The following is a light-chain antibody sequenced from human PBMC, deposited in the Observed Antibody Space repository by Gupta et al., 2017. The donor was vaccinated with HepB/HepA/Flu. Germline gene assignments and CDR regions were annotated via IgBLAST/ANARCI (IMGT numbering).Light chain of an antibody. CDR3: MQALQTPLT. Sequence: EIVMTQSPLSLPVTPGEPASISCRSSQSLLHSNGYNYLDWYLQKPRQSPQLLIYLGSNRASGVPDRFSGSGSGTDFTLNISRVEAEDVGVYYCMQALQTPLTFGGGTKVEIK. V-gene: IGKV2-28*01. CDR2: LGS. J-gene: IGKJ4*01. CDR1: QSLLHSNGYNY.